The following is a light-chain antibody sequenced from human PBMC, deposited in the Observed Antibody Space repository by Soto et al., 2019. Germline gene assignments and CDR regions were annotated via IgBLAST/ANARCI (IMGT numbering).Light chain of an antibody. V-gene: IGKV1-33*01. Sequence: DIQMTQSPSSLSASVGDRVTIACRSSHDGSSNLNWWQQKRGEAPKLLIYDASNLERVVSSRFSGSGSGTDFILTISRLQPEDVATYYCQQYSSMLSFGGGT. CDR1: HDGSSN. CDR3: QQYSSMLS. J-gene: IGKJ4*01. CDR2: DAS.